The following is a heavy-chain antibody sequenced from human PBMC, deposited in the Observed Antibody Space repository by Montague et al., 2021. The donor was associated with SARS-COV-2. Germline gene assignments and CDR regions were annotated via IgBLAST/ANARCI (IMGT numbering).Heavy chain of an antibody. D-gene: IGHD5-24*01. CDR2: ISSSGSTI. V-gene: IGHV3-48*03. CDR3: VTMATDLYYNGMDV. Sequence: SLRLSCAASGFTFSSYEMNWVRQAPGKGLEWVSYISSSGSTISYADSVRGRFTISRDNAKDSLYLQMNSLRAEDTAVYYRVTMATDLYYNGMDVWGQGTTVTVSS. J-gene: IGHJ6*02. CDR1: GFTFSSYE.